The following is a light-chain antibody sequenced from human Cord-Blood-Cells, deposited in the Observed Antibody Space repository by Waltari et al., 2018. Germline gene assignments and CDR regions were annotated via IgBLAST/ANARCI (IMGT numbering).Light chain of an antibody. J-gene: IGLJ2*01. CDR3: GTWDSSLSAVV. CDR1: TSNLGNNL. Sequence: QSVLTQPPSVSAAPGQTVTISCSGSTSNLGNNLVSWYQQLPGTAPKLLIYDNNKRPSGIPDRFSGSKSGTSATLGITGLQTGDEADYYCGTWDSSLSAVVFGGGTKLTVL. V-gene: IGLV1-51*01. CDR2: DNN.